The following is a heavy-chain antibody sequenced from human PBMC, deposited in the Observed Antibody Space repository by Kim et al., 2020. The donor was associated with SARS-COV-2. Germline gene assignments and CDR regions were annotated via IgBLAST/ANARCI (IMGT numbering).Heavy chain of an antibody. V-gene: IGHV4-34*01. Sequence: QSIKSRVTISVATSKNQCSLKLSSVTAADTAVYYCARGRSYYDSSPGYWGQGTLVTVSS. D-gene: IGHD3-22*01. J-gene: IGHJ4*02. CDR3: ARGRSYYDSSPGY.